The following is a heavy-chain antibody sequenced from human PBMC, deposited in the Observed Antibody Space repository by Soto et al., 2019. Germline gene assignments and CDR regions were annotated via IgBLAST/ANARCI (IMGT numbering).Heavy chain of an antibody. D-gene: IGHD6-13*01. CDR1: GGSFSGYY. Sequence: SETLSLTCAVYGGSFSGYYWSWIRQPPGKGLEWIGEINHSGSTNYNPSLKSRVTISVDTSKNQFSLKLSSVTAADTAVYYCARGIARNFDYWGQGTLVTVSS. CDR3: ARGIARNFDY. J-gene: IGHJ4*02. CDR2: INHSGST. V-gene: IGHV4-34*01.